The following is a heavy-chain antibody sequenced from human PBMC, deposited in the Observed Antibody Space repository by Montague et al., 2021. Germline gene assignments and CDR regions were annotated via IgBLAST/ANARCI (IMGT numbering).Heavy chain of an antibody. Sequence: SETLSLTCTVSSGSIFHAHWSWVRQPPGKELEWLGSMFYGGATSNNPSLKSRVTMSIDTSTYQFSLKLSFVTAADTAVYYCAKQDYFVSGTSYKGFDPWGQGILVTVSS. CDR1: SGSIFHAH. J-gene: IGHJ5*02. D-gene: IGHD3-10*01. V-gene: IGHV4-59*08. CDR3: AKQDYFVSGTSYKGFDP. CDR2: MFYGGAT.